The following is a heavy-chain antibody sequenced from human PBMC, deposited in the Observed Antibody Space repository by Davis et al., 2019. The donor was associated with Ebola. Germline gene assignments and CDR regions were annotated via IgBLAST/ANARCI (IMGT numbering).Heavy chain of an antibody. V-gene: IGHV4-34*01. CDR1: GGSISSYY. J-gene: IGHJ4*02. CDR2: INHSGST. D-gene: IGHD6-13*01. Sequence: SETLSLTCTVSGGSISSYYWSWIRQPPGKGLEWIGEINHSGSTNYNPSLKSRVTISVDTSKNQFSLKLSSVTAADTAVYYCARAYSSSSLFYWGQGTLVTVSS. CDR3: ARAYSSSSLFY.